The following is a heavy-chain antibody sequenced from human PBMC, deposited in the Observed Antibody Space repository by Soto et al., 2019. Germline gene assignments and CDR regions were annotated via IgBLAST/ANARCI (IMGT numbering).Heavy chain of an antibody. D-gene: IGHD6-13*01. J-gene: IGHJ4*02. CDR2: ISGGGGST. CDR1: GFTFSSYA. CDR3: VTGRWSRLDY. V-gene: IGHV3-23*01. Sequence: GGSLRLSCAASGFTFSSYAMSWVRQAPGKGLEWVSAISGGGGSTYYADSVKGRFTISRDNSMNTLYLQVNSLRSDDTAVYYCVTGRWSRLDYWGQGTPVTVSS.